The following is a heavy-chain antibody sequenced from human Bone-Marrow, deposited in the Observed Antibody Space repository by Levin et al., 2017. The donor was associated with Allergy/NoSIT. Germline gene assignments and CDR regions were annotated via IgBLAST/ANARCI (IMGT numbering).Heavy chain of an antibody. CDR1: GLTFSEAW. CDR2: IKSRVDGGTT. J-gene: IGHJ4*02. D-gene: IGHD6-6*01. V-gene: IGHV3-15*01. Sequence: GGSLRLSCAASGLTFSEAWMNWVRQAPGKGLEWVARIKSRVDGGTTDYAARARGRFTISRDDSKDTVYLQMNSLRTEDAAVDYCTADLPIFSSSPAIGYWGQGTLVTVA. CDR3: TADLPIFSSSPAIGY.